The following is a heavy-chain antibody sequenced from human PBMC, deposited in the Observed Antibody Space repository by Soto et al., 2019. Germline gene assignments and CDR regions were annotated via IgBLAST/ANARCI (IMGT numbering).Heavy chain of an antibody. Sequence: QVQLQESGPGLVKPSQTLSLTCTVSGGSISSGDYYWSWIRQPPGKGLEWIGYIYHSGSTYYNPSLESLVTISVNTSKNQFSLKLSSVTAADTAVYYCARERPDGARLDPWGQGTLVTVSS. V-gene: IGHV4-30-4*01. CDR2: IYHSGST. CDR3: ARERPDGARLDP. D-gene: IGHD6-6*01. CDR1: GGSISSGDYY. J-gene: IGHJ5*02.